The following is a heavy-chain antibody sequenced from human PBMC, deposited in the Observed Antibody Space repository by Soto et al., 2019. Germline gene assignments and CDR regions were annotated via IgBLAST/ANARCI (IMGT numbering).Heavy chain of an antibody. Sequence: GGSLRLSCSASGFTFSSYGMHWVRQAPGKGLEWVAVIWYDGSNKYCADSVKGRFTISRDNSKNTLYLQMNSLRAEDTAVYYCARDRATTAPYYYYGMDVWGQGTTVTVSS. CDR2: IWYDGSNK. J-gene: IGHJ6*02. CDR3: ARDRATTAPYYYYGMDV. CDR1: GFTFSSYG. V-gene: IGHV3-33*01. D-gene: IGHD4-17*01.